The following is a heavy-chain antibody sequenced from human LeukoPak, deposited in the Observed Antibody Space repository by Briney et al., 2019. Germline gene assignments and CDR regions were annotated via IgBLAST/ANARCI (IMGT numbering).Heavy chain of an antibody. D-gene: IGHD3-3*01. Sequence: ASVKVSCKASGGTFSSYAISWVRQAPGKGLEWMGRVDPEDGETIYAEKFQGRVTITADTSTDTAYMELSSLRSEDTAVYYCATERFLEWLLFDYWGQGTLVTVSS. V-gene: IGHV1-69-2*01. CDR1: GGTFSSYA. CDR2: VDPEDGET. CDR3: ATERFLEWLLFDY. J-gene: IGHJ4*02.